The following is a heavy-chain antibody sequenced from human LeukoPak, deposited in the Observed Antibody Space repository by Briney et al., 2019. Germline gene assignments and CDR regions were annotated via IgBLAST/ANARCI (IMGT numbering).Heavy chain of an antibody. CDR3: ARGYSSIRGWFDP. D-gene: IGHD6-13*01. CDR1: GGSVSSGSYY. CDR2: IYYSGST. V-gene: IGHV4-61*01. J-gene: IGHJ5*02. Sequence: PLETLSLTCTVSGGSVSSGSYYWNWIRQPPGKGLEWIGYIYYSGSTNYNPSLNSRVTISLDTSKNQFSLKLSPVTAADTAVFYCARGYSSIRGWFDPWGQGTPVTVSS.